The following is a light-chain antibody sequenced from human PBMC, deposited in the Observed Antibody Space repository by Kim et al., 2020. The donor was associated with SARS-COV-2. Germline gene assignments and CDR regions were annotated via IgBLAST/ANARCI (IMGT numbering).Light chain of an antibody. Sequence: ASVGERVTLTCRASQGLSNDLAWYQQRPGKVPKLLIYAASALRTGVPFRFSGSGSGTDFTLTISSLQPEDAASYYCQKYNSAPWAFGQGTKVDIK. J-gene: IGKJ1*01. CDR1: QGLSND. CDR3: QKYNSAPWA. V-gene: IGKV1-27*01. CDR2: AAS.